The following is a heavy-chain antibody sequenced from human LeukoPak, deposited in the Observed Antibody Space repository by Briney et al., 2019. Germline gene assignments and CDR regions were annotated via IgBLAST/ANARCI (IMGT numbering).Heavy chain of an antibody. Sequence: ASVKVSCKASGGTFSSYAISWVRQAPGQGLEWMGGIIPIFGTANYAQKFQGRVTITTDESTSTAYMELSSLRSEDTAVYYCARGKRWLQSGFGGYYYMDVWGKGTTVTVSS. J-gene: IGHJ6*03. V-gene: IGHV1-69*05. D-gene: IGHD5-24*01. CDR2: IIPIFGTA. CDR3: ARGKRWLQSGFGGYYYMDV. CDR1: GGTFSSYA.